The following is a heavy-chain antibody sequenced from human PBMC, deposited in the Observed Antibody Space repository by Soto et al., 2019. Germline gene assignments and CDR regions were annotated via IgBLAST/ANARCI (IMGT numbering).Heavy chain of an antibody. J-gene: IGHJ2*01. V-gene: IGHV3-74*01. CDR2: IHYDGSNT. CDR1: GFTFKNHW. D-gene: IGHD3-10*01. Sequence: EVQLVESGGKLVQPGGSLTLSCAASGFTFKNHWMHWVRQAPGKGLVWVSRIHYDGSNTRYADSVNGRFTISRDNAKNTLYLHLSSLKLDDTAVYYCARDWYNFSSVSARGGHWYFDLWGRGTLVTVSS. CDR3: ARDWYNFSSVSARGGHWYFDL.